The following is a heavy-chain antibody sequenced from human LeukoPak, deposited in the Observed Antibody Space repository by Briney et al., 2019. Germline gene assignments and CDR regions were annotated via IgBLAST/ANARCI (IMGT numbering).Heavy chain of an antibody. J-gene: IGHJ4*02. V-gene: IGHV3-30*04. CDR1: GFTFNRHT. D-gene: IGHD5-12*01. CDR3: ARVSLRYSAYSDEDLVYSFDY. CDR2: LSRDGTNE. Sequence: GGSLRLSCAASGFTFNRHTIHWVRRAPGKGLEWVAFLSRDGTNEYYADSVKGRFTISRDISKNIVHLQMNGLRAEDTAMYYCARVSLRYSAYSDEDLVYSFDYRGQGTLVTVSS.